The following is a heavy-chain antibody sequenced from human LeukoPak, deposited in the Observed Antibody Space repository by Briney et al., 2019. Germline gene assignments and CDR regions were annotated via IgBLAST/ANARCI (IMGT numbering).Heavy chain of an antibody. Sequence: SETLSLTCTVSGGSISSYYWSWIRQPPGKGLEWIGYIYYSGSTNYNPSLKNRVTISVDTSKNQFSLKLSSVTAADTAVYYCARTAGPYYYGSGSFDYWGQGTLVTVSS. CDR1: GGSISSYY. CDR2: IYYSGST. D-gene: IGHD3-10*01. CDR3: ARTAGPYYYGSGSFDY. J-gene: IGHJ4*02. V-gene: IGHV4-59*01.